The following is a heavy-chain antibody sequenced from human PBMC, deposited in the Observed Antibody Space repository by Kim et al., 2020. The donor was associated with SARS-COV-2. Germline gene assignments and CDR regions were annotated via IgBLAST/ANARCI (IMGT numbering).Heavy chain of an antibody. CDR3: ARVRGSTGPYYYYYMDV. CDR2: IYYSGST. CDR1: GGSISSYY. Sequence: SETLSLTCTVSGGSISSYYWSWIRQPPGKGLEWIGYIYYSGSTNYNPSLKSRATISVDTSKNQFSLKLSSVTAADTAVYYCARVRGSTGPYYYYYMDVWGKGTTVTVSS. V-gene: IGHV4-59*01. D-gene: IGHD1-26*01. J-gene: IGHJ6*03.